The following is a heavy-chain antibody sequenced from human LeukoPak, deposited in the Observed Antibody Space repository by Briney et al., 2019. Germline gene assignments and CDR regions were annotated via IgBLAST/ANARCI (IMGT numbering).Heavy chain of an antibody. Sequence: SETLSLTCTVSGGSVSSGSYYWSWIRQPPGKGLEWIGYIYYSGSTNYNPSLKSRVTISVDTSKNQFSLKLSSVTAADTAVYYCARVLLPYNWFDPWGQGTLVTVS. CDR2: IYYSGST. V-gene: IGHV4-61*01. CDR3: ARVLLPYNWFDP. D-gene: IGHD2-15*01. CDR1: GGSVSSGSYY. J-gene: IGHJ5*02.